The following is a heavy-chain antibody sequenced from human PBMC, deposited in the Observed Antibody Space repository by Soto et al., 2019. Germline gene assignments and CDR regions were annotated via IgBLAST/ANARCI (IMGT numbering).Heavy chain of an antibody. V-gene: IGHV3-23*01. D-gene: IGHD1-1*01. CDR2: ISGSGGDT. CDR3: AKFGMATTKRSPPYYIDY. CDR1: GFTFSTYA. Sequence: SGGSLRLSCAASGFTFSTYAMIWVRQAPGKGLEWVSGISGSGGDTYYADSVKGRFTFSRDNSKNTLYLQMNSLRAEDTAVYYCAKFGMATTKRSPPYYIDYWGQGALVTVSS. J-gene: IGHJ4*02.